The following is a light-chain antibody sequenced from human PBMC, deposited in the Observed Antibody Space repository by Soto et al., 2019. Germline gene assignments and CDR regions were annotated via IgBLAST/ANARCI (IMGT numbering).Light chain of an antibody. Sequence: EIVMTQSPATLSVSPGERATLSCRASQSINNNLAWYQQKRGQGPRLLIYGASSRATGTPARFSGSGSGTVFTLTISSLQSEDFAIYYCQQYNDWPLTFGGGTKVEIK. J-gene: IGKJ4*01. V-gene: IGKV3-15*01. CDR3: QQYNDWPLT. CDR1: QSINNN. CDR2: GAS.